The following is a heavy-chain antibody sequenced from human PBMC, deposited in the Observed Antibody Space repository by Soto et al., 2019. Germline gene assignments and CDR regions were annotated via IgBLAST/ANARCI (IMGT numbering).Heavy chain of an antibody. Sequence: SETLCLTCTVSGGSISSGDYYWSWIRQPPGKGLEWIGYIYHSGSTYYNPSLKSRVTVSVDRSKDQFSLKLSSVTAADTAVYYCARGWNCARTSCYFDYRGQGILVTVSS. V-gene: IGHV4-30-2*01. D-gene: IGHD2-2*01. CDR3: ARGWNCARTSCYFDY. CDR1: GGSISSGDYY. J-gene: IGHJ4*02. CDR2: IYHSGST.